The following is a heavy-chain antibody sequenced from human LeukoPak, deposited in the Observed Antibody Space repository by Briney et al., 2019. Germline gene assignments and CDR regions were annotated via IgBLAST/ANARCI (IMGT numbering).Heavy chain of an antibody. CDR3: ARALVHTAMESFDY. J-gene: IGHJ4*02. CDR1: GFTFSSYS. V-gene: IGHV3-21*01. D-gene: IGHD5-18*01. CDR2: ISSSGSYI. Sequence: PGGSLRLSCAASGFTFSSYSMNWVRQAPGKGLEWVSSISSSGSYIYYADSVKGRFTMSRDNAENSLYLQMNSLRAEDTAVYYCARALVHTAMESFDYWGQGALVTVSS.